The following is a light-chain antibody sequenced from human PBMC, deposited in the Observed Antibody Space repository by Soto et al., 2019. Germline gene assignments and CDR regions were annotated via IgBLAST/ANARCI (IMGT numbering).Light chain of an antibody. V-gene: IGKV2-40*01. Sequence: DIVLTQTPNSLPVTPGEPASISCRSSQSLLDRDDGNTYLYWYLQKPGQSPQLLIYLLSYRASGVPDRFSGRGSGTDFTLKIRGVEAEDVGVYYCMQRTDFPFSFGQATNLEIK. CDR3: MQRTDFPFS. CDR2: LLS. J-gene: IGKJ2*01. CDR1: QSLLDRDDGNTY.